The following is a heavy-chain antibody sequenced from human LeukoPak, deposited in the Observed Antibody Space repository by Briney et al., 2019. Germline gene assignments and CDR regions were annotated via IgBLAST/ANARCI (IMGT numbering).Heavy chain of an antibody. CDR2: IIPIFGTA. D-gene: IGHD6-19*01. CDR1: GGTFSSYA. CDR3: AREGEYSSGWYGG. J-gene: IGHJ4*02. Sequence: SVKVSCKASGGTFSSYAISWLRQAPGQGLEWMGRIIPIFGTANYAQKFQGRVTITTDESTSTAYMELSSLRSEDTAVYYCAREGEYSSGWYGGWGQGTLVTVSS. V-gene: IGHV1-69*05.